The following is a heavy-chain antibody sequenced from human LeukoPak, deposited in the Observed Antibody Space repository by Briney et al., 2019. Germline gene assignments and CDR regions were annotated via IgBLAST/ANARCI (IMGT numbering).Heavy chain of an antibody. CDR3: ASGSGRDYYYYMDV. Sequence: SVKVSCKASGYTFTSYYMHWVRQAPGQGLEWMGGIIPIFGTANYAQKFQGRVTITADESTSTAYMELSSLRSEDTAVYYCASGSGRDYYYYMDVWGKGTTVTISS. CDR1: GYTFTSYY. J-gene: IGHJ6*03. V-gene: IGHV1-69*13. CDR2: IIPIFGTA. D-gene: IGHD3-10*01.